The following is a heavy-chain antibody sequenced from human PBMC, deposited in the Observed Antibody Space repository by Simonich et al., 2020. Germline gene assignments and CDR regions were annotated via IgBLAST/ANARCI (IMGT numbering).Heavy chain of an antibody. D-gene: IGHD5-18*01. CDR1: GFTFSSYA. CDR2: ISYDRSNK. Sequence: QVQLVESGGGVVQPGRSLRLYCAASGFTFSSYAMHWVRQAPGKGLEWGAVISYDRSNKYYADSVKGRFTISRDNSKNTLYLQMNSLRAEDTAVYYCARAGGYSYGYYYYMDVWGKGTTVTVSS. CDR3: ARAGGYSYGYYYYMDV. J-gene: IGHJ6*03. V-gene: IGHV3-30*07.